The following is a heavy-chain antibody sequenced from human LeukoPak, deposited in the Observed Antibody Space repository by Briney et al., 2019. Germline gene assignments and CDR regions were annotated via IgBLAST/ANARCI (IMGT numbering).Heavy chain of an antibody. Sequence: ASVKVSCKASGYTFIAYYIHWVRQAPGQGLEWMGWINPDNGGTNYAQKFQGRVTMTRDTSISIVYMELSRLRSDDTAVYYCARGGPSRGTGFYYFDYWGQGTLVTASS. V-gene: IGHV1-2*02. CDR1: GYTFIAYY. CDR3: ARGGPSRGTGFYYFDY. J-gene: IGHJ4*02. D-gene: IGHD6-19*01. CDR2: INPDNGGT.